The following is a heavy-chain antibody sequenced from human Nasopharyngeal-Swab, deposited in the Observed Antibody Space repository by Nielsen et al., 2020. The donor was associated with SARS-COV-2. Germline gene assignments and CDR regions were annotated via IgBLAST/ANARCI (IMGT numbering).Heavy chain of an antibody. CDR2: INPSGGST. D-gene: IGHD2-2*01. J-gene: IGHJ3*02. Sequence: WVRQAPGQGLEGMGIINPSGGSTSYAQKLQGRVTMTRDTSTSTVYMELSRLRSEDTAAYYCARERDCSSTSCYRGIDIWGQGTMVTASS. V-gene: IGHV1-46*01. CDR3: ARERDCSSTSCYRGIDI.